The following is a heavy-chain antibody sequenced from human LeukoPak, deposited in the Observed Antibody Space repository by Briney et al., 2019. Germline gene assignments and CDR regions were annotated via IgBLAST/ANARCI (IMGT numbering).Heavy chain of an antibody. J-gene: IGHJ5*02. CDR1: GGSISSGGYY. Sequence: SETLSLTCTVSGGSISSGGYYWSWTRQHPGKGLEWIGYIYYSGSTYYNPSLKSRVTISVDTAKNQFSLKLSSVTAADTAVYYCARVAGSRVPFDPWGQGTLVTVSS. CDR2: IYYSGST. CDR3: ARVAGSRVPFDP. V-gene: IGHV4-31*03. D-gene: IGHD1-1*01.